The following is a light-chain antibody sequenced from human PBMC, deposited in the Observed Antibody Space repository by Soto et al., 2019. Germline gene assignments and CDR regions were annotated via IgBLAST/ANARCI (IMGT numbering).Light chain of an antibody. CDR3: QQYNNWPLT. CDR2: GAS. CDR1: PSVSSN. Sequence: VVITRSTTTLSRSPWEIATLSSRASPSVSSNLAWHQQRPGQAPRLLIYGASTRATGVPARFSGGGSGTEFTLTITSLQSEDFAVYWCQQYNNWPLTFGQGTRLEIK. J-gene: IGKJ5*01. V-gene: IGKV3D-15*01.